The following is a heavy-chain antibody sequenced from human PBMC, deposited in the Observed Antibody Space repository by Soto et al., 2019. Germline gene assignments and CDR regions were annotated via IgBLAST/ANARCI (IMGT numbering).Heavy chain of an antibody. CDR2: INPHGGST. D-gene: IGHD1-26*01. CDR3: ARSSGGNFGIIIEGTNWFAP. V-gene: IGHV1-8*01. Sequence: ASVKVSCKASGYTFTSYDINWVRQAPGQGLEWMGVINPHGGSTAYAQKFKGRVTLTRDTSASTVYMEVSSLTSEDTAMYYCARSSGGNFGIIIEGTNWFAPWGQGTLVTVSS. J-gene: IGHJ5*02. CDR1: GYTFTSYD.